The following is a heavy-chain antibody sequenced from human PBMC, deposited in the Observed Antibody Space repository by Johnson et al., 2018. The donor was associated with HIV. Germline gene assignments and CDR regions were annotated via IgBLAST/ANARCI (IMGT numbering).Heavy chain of an antibody. CDR1: GFTFSSYA. D-gene: IGHD4-23*01. CDR3: ARSPGKDYGGNSGGFNV. Sequence: QVQLVESGGGVVQPGRSLRLSCAASGFTFSSYAMHWVRQAPGKGLEWVAVISYDGSNKYYADSVKGRFTISRDNSNSTLSLQMNSLRGEDTAMYYCARSPGKDYGGNSGGFNVWGQGTMVTVSS. V-gene: IGHV3-30*04. CDR2: ISYDGSNK. J-gene: IGHJ3*01.